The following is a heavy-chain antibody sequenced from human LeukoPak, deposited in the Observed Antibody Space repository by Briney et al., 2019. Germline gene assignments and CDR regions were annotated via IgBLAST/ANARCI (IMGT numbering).Heavy chain of an antibody. CDR1: GFTVSSNY. J-gene: IGHJ4*02. CDR2: IYSGGST. D-gene: IGHD5-12*01. V-gene: IGHV3-66*02. CDR3: ARRGYSGYDYFDY. Sequence: GGSLRLSCAASGFTVSSNYMSWVRQAPGKGLEWVSVIYSGGSTYYADSVKGRFTTSRDNSKNTLYLQMNSLRAEDTAVYYCARRGYSGYDYFDYWGQGTLVTVSS.